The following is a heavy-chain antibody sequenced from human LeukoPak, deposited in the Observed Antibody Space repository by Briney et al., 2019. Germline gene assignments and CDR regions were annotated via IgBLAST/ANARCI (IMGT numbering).Heavy chain of an antibody. J-gene: IGHJ4*02. CDR3: AKDNGYCTSTSCFFEY. D-gene: IGHD2-2*03. V-gene: IGHV3-23*01. CDR1: GFTFNSYA. Sequence: GGSLRLSYVASGFTFNSYAMSWVRQAPGKGLEWVSAISGSGGSTYYADYVKGRFTISRDNSKSTLYLQMNSLGAEDTALYYCAKDNGYCTSTSCFFEYWGQGTLVTVSS. CDR2: ISGSGGST.